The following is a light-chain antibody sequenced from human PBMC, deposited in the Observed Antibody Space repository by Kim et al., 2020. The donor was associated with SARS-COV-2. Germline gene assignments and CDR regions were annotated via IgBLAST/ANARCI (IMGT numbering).Light chain of an antibody. V-gene: IGLV2-14*03. Sequence: GHSITISCTGPSSDVGGYNYVSWYPQHPGKAPKLMIYDVSNRPSGVSNRFSGSKSGNTASLTISGLQAEDEADYYCSSYTSSSTRVFGGGTQLTVL. J-gene: IGLJ3*02. CDR3: SSYTSSSTRV. CDR1: SSDVGGYNY. CDR2: DVS.